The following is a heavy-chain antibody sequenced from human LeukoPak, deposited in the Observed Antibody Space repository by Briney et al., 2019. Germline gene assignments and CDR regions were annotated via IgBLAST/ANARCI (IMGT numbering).Heavy chain of an antibody. CDR2: ISGGGETT. D-gene: IGHD6-13*01. J-gene: IGHJ4*02. Sequence: PGGSLRLSCAASGFTFSSYAMSWVRQAPGEGLEWVSGISGGGETTYYADSVKGRFTISRDNSKNTLYLQMNSLRAEDTAVYYCAKQLTAGGYYFDYRGQGTLVTVSS. CDR1: GFTFSSYA. CDR3: AKQLTAGGYYFDY. V-gene: IGHV3-23*01.